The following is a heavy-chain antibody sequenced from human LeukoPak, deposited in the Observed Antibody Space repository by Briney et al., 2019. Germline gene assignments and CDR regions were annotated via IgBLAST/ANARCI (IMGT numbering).Heavy chain of an antibody. V-gene: IGHV1-2*02. CDR1: GYTFTGYY. D-gene: IGHD1-1*01. CDR3: ARDPLPRELESPSMYDY. CDR2: INPNSGGT. J-gene: IGHJ4*02. Sequence: ASVKVSCKASGYTFTGYYMHWVRQAPGQGLEWMGWINPNSGGTKYAQKFQGRVTMTRDTSISTAYMELIRLISDDTAVYYCARDPLPRELESPSMYDYWGQGTLVTVSS.